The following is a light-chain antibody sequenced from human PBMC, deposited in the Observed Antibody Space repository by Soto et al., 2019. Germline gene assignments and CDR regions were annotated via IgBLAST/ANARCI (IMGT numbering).Light chain of an antibody. J-gene: IGKJ1*01. Sequence: EVVLTQSPGTLSLSPGEGATLSCRASQSVSSSYLAWYQQKPGQAPRLLIYGAYSRATGIQDRFSGSGSGTDFTLTIRRLEPEDFAVYYCKQYGSSPRTFGQGTKVDIK. CDR3: KQYGSSPRT. CDR2: GAY. V-gene: IGKV3-20*01. CDR1: QSVSSSY.